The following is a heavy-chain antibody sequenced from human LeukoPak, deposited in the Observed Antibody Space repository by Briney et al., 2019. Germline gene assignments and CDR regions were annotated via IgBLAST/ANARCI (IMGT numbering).Heavy chain of an antibody. J-gene: IGHJ5*02. CDR1: GGSISSYY. V-gene: IGHV4-4*09. CDR2: IYTSGST. Sequence: SETLSLTCTVSGGSISSYYWSWIRQPPGKGLEWIGYIYTSGSTYYNPSLKSRVTISVDTSKNQFSLKLSSVTAADTAVYYCARAGYYDFWSGYYDGNWFDPWGQGTLVTVSS. D-gene: IGHD3-3*01. CDR3: ARAGYYDFWSGYYDGNWFDP.